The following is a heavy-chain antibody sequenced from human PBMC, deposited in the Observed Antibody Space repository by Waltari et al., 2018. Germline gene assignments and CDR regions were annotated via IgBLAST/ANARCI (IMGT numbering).Heavy chain of an antibody. V-gene: IGHV1-24*01. CDR1: GSSPGELS. J-gene: IGHJ6*02. Sequence: QVQLVQSGAEVSKPGASVKVSCKVSGSSPGELSMHWVRQATGKGLEWVGGLDPEDEETVYAQKFQGRVTMTEDTSTDTAYMELSSLRSDDTAVYYCTTDIMLRVFSNVWGQGTTVTVSS. D-gene: IGHD3-10*01. CDR2: LDPEDEET. CDR3: TTDIMLRVFSNV.